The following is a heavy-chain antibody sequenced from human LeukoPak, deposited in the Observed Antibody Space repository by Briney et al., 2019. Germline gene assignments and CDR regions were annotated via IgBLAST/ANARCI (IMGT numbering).Heavy chain of an antibody. D-gene: IGHD4-17*01. CDR1: GGSISSSSDY. Sequence: SETLSLTCTVSGGSISSSSDYWGWIRQPPGKGLKWIGSISYSGSTYYNPSLRSGVTISVDTSKNQFSLKLSSVTAADTAVYYCARRGNDYGDYVGFDYWGQGTLVTVSS. J-gene: IGHJ4*02. CDR2: ISYSGST. CDR3: ARRGNDYGDYVGFDY. V-gene: IGHV4-39*01.